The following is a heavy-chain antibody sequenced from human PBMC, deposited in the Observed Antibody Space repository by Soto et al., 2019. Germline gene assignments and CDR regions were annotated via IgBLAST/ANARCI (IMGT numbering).Heavy chain of an antibody. CDR3: ARDRPGWELWSSSYGMDV. CDR1: GYTFTSYG. J-gene: IGHJ6*02. Sequence: ASVKVSCKASGYTFTSYGISWVRQAPGQGLEWMGWISAYNGNTNYAQKLQGRVTMTTDTSTSTAYMELRSLRSDDTAVYYCARDRPGWELWSSSYGMDVWGQGTTLTVSS. D-gene: IGHD3-16*01. CDR2: ISAYNGNT. V-gene: IGHV1-18*01.